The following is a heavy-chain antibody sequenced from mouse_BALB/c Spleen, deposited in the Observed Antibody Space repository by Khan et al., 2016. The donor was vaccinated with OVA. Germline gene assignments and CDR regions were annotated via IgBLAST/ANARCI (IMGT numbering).Heavy chain of an antibody. Sequence: EVQLVESGPGLVKPSQSLSLTCTVTGYSITSDYAWNWIRQFPGNKLEWMGYISYSGSTNYNPALKSRISITRDTSKNQFFLQLNSVTTEDTGTSYCAGGGSRYNSAMDYWGQGTLVTVSA. D-gene: IGHD1-1*02. J-gene: IGHJ4*01. CDR3: AGGGSRYNSAMDY. V-gene: IGHV3-2*02. CDR2: ISYSGST. CDR1: GYSITSDYA.